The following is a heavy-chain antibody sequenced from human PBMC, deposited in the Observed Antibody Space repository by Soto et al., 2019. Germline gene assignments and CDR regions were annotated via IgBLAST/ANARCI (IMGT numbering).Heavy chain of an antibody. Sequence: QVQLVQSGAEVKKPGSSVKVSCKTSGGLFSVFSFNWVRQAPGQGLEWMGGVLPITGSTDYAQKFQGRLTITADRSTSTIYMELSRLTSDDTANYYCATIRVRGGPLRFEDGGKGTLISVSS. J-gene: IGHJ4*01. CDR3: ATIRVRGGPLRFED. CDR2: VLPITGST. V-gene: IGHV1-69*06. D-gene: IGHD5-12*01. CDR1: GGLFSVFS.